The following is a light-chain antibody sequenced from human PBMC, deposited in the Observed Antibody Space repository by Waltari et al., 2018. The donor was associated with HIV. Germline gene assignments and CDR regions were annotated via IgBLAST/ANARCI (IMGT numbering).Light chain of an antibody. CDR1: SSNIGAGYD. Sequence: QSVLTQPPSVSGAPGQRVTISCTWSSSNIGAGYDVHWYQQLPGTAPTLLIYGTNNRPSGVPDRFSGSKSGTSASLAITGLQAEDEAEYYCQSYDSSLSGWVVFGGGTKVTVL. CDR3: QSYDSSLSGWVV. J-gene: IGLJ2*01. CDR2: GTN. V-gene: IGLV1-40*01.